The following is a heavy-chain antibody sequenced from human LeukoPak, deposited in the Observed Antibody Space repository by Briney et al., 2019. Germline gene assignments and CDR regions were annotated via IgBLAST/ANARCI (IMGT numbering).Heavy chain of an antibody. CDR3: ARVGRYGYNLEYFDY. Sequence: SETLSLTCTVPGGSISSSSYYWGWIRQPPGKGLEWIGSIYYSGSTYYNPSLKSRVTISVDTSKNQFSLKLSSVTAADTAVYYCARVGRYGYNLEYFDYWGQGTLVTVSS. CDR2: IYYSGST. V-gene: IGHV4-39*07. D-gene: IGHD5-24*01. CDR1: GGSISSSSYY. J-gene: IGHJ4*02.